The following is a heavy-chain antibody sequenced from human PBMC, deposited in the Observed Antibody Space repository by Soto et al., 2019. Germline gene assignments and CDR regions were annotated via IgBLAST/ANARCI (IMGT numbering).Heavy chain of an antibody. D-gene: IGHD5-18*01. Sequence: ASVKVSCKASGDTFSSYTISWVRQAPGQGLAWMGRIIPILGIANYAQKFQGRVTITADKSTSTAYMEVSSLRSEDTAVYYCAGYHYYHYGMDVWG. CDR2: IIPILGIA. V-gene: IGHV1-69*02. CDR3: AGYHYYHYGMDV. CDR1: GDTFSSYT. J-gene: IGHJ6*02.